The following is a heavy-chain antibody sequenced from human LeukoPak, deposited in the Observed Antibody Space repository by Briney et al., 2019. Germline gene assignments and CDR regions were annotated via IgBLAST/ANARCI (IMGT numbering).Heavy chain of an antibody. V-gene: IGHV3-30-3*01. CDR1: GFTFSNYA. J-gene: IGHJ4*02. Sequence: PGRSLRLSCAATGFTFSNYAIHWGRQVPGKGLEWVAFISDDGSRQHYADSVKGRFTISRDNSKNTLNLQMNSLRAEDTAVYYCARDSENSYDFWSGYFVDYWGQGTLVTVSS. CDR3: ARDSENSYDFWSGYFVDY. CDR2: ISDDGSRQ. D-gene: IGHD3-3*01.